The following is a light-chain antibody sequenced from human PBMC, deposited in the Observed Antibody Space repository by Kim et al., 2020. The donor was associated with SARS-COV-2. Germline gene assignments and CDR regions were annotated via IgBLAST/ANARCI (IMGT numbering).Light chain of an antibody. V-gene: IGLV1-40*01. CDR3: QSYDSSLSGSWV. Sequence: QSVLTQPPSVSGAQGQRVTISCTGSSSNIGAGYDVHWYQQLPGTAPKLLIYGNSNRPSGVPDRFSGSKSGTSASLAITGLQAEDEADYYCQSYDSSLSGSWVFGGGTQLTVL. CDR1: SSNIGAGYD. CDR2: GNS. J-gene: IGLJ2*01.